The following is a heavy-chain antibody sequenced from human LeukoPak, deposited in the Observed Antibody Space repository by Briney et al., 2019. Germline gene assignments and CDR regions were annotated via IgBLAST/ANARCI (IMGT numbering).Heavy chain of an antibody. CDR2: IIPIFGTA. Sequence: GASVKVSCKASGGTFSSYAISWVRQAPGQGLEWMGGIIPIFGTANYAQKFQGRVTITTDESTSTAYMELSSLRSEDTAVYYCARGVKAIFGVVIGTGYYMDVWGKGTTVTVSS. D-gene: IGHD3-3*01. CDR1: GGTFSSYA. CDR3: ARGVKAIFGVVIGTGYYMDV. V-gene: IGHV1-69*05. J-gene: IGHJ6*03.